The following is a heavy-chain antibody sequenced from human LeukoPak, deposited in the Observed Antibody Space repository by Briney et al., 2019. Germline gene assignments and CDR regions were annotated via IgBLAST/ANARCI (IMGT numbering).Heavy chain of an antibody. J-gene: IGHJ4*02. D-gene: IGHD6-13*01. Sequence: PGGSLRLSCAASGFSLSNYGLTWVRQAPGKGLEWVSAISNTGGTTYYADSVKGRFTISRDNSKNTLYLQMNSLRAEDTAVYYCAKLLSYSSSLRSDYWGQGTLVTVSS. CDR1: GFSLSNYG. CDR3: AKLLSYSSSLRSDY. CDR2: ISNTGGTT. V-gene: IGHV3-23*01.